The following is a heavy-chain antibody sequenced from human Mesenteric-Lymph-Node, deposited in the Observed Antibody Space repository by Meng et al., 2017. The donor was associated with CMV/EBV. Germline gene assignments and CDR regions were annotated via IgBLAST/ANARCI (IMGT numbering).Heavy chain of an antibody. J-gene: IGHJ3*02. CDR2: INTYNGDT. CDR3: AREGADCSTASCYSGLDAFDI. CDR1: GYTFPSYG. Sequence: ASVKVSCKASGYTFPSYGLSWVRQAPGQGLEWMGWINTYNGDTRYAQKLQGRVTMTTDTSTTTAYMELRSLTSDDTAVYYCAREGADCSTASCYSGLDAFDIWGQGTLVTVSS. D-gene: IGHD2-2*01. V-gene: IGHV1-18*01.